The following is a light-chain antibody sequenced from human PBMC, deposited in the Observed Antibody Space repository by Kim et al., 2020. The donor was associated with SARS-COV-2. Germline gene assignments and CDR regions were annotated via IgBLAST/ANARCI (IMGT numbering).Light chain of an antibody. CDR1: KLGDKY. CDR2: QDS. CDR3: QAWDSSTAVV. V-gene: IGLV3-1*01. J-gene: IGLJ2*01. Sequence: VPPGQTASITCAGDKLGDKYACWCQQKPGQSPVLVIYQDSKRPSGIPERFSGSNSGNTATLTISGTQAMDEADYYCQAWDSSTAVVFGGGTQLTVL.